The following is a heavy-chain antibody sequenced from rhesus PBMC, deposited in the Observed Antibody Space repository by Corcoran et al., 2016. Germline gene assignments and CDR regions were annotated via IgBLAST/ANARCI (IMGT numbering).Heavy chain of an antibody. CDR1: GCTVSDYY. Sequence: EVRLVESGGGWVQPGGSLRRSRAVSGCTVSDYYMHGVRRGPGWGGVNRSKANCGTEECAASVKCRFTISREDSKSIASLQMNSLKTEDAAVYYGARGHSSTWGTDYWGQGVLVTVSS. J-gene: IGHJ4*01. D-gene: IGHD1-44*01. CDR3: ARGHSSTWGTDY. CDR2: NRSKANCGTE. V-gene: IGHV3-116*02.